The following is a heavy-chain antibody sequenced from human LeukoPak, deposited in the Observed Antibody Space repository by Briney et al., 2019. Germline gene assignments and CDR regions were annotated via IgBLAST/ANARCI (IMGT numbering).Heavy chain of an antibody. J-gene: IGHJ4*02. Sequence: QPGGSLRLSCAASGFTFSSYAMHWARQAPGKGLEWVAVISYDGSNKYYADSVKGRFTISRDNSKNTLYLQMNSLRAEDTAVYYCARGNLVNDFWSGYTIGYWGQGTLVTVSS. CDR2: ISYDGSNK. CDR3: ARGNLVNDFWSGYTIGY. V-gene: IGHV3-30-3*01. CDR1: GFTFSSYA. D-gene: IGHD3-3*01.